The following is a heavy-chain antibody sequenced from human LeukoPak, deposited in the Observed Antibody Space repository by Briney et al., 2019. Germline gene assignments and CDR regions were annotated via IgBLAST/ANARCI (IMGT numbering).Heavy chain of an antibody. Sequence: SETLSLTCTVSGGSIRSYYWSWIRQPPGKGLEWIGYIYYSGSTNYNPSLKSRVTISVDTSKNQFSLKLSSVTAADTAVYYCASWGVLGDSGSYHYYFDYWGQGTLVTVSS. J-gene: IGHJ4*02. CDR1: GGSIRSYY. V-gene: IGHV4-59*01. CDR3: ASWGVLGDSGSYHYYFDY. CDR2: IYYSGST. D-gene: IGHD1-26*01.